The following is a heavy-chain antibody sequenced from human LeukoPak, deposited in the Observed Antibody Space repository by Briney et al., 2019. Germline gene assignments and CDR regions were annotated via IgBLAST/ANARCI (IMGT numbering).Heavy chain of an antibody. J-gene: IGHJ4*02. D-gene: IGHD5-12*01. CDR2: INWNGGST. V-gene: IGHV3-20*04. CDR1: GFTFDDYG. CDR3: ARSSRNSGYDFQFDS. Sequence: GGSLRLSCAASGFTFDDYGMSWVRQAPGKGLEWVSGINWNGGSTGYADSVKGRFTISRDNARNSQYLQMNDLRAEDTAVYYCARSSRNSGYDFQFDSWGQGTLVTVSS.